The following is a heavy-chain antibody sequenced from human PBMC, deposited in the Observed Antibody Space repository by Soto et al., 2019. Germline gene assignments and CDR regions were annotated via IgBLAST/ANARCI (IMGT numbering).Heavy chain of an antibody. CDR1: EFTVSSNY. D-gene: IGHD3-3*01. V-gene: IGHV3-53*01. CDR3: ARGATYYDFWSGHYTSYTYYGMDV. J-gene: IGHJ6*02. CDR2: IDTAGRA. Sequence: EVQLVESGGGLIQPGGSLRVSCAASEFTVSSNYMTWFRQAPGKGLEWVSVIDTAGRANYAESVKGRFTNSRENSKNTLYLKMNSLRVEDTAVYYCARGATYYDFWSGHYTSYTYYGMDVWGQGTTVTVS.